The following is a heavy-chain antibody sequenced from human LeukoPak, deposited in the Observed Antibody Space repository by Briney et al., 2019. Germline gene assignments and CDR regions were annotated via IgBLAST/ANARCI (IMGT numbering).Heavy chain of an antibody. V-gene: IGHV4-39*07. CDR3: ARDRGDILTGYYYFDY. CDR1: GGSLSSSSYY. CDR2: IYYSGST. J-gene: IGHJ4*02. D-gene: IGHD3-9*01. Sequence: PSETLSLTCTVSGGSLSSSSYYWGWIRQPPGKGLEWIGSIYYSGSTYYNPSLKSRVTISVDTSKNQFSLKLSSVTAADTAVYYCARDRGDILTGYYYFDYWGQGTLVTVSS.